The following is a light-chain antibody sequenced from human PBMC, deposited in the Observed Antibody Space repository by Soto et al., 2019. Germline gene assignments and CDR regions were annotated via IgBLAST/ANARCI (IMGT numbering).Light chain of an antibody. CDR3: QQFHNWPPIT. CDR2: DAS. J-gene: IGKJ5*01. V-gene: IGKV3-11*01. CDR1: QSVSTY. Sequence: ETVLTQSPATLSLSPGESATLSCRASQSVSTYLAWYQQKPGQAPRLLIYDASNRVTGIPARFRGSGSGTDFTLTISSLQSEDFAVYYCQQFHNWPPITFGQGTRLEIK.